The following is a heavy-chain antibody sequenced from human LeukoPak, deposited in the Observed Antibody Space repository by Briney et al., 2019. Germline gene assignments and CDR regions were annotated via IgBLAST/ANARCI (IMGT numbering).Heavy chain of an antibody. CDR1: GFTFSSYA. D-gene: IGHD6-19*01. V-gene: IGHV3-30-3*01. J-gene: IGHJ5*02. CDR2: ISYDGSNK. CDR3: ARARIAVAGTRWFDP. Sequence: GGSLRLSCAASGFTFSSYAMHWVRQAPGKGLEWVAVISYDGSNKYYADSVKGRFTISRDNSNNTLYLQMNSLRAEDTAVYYCARARIAVAGTRWFDPWGQGTLVTVSS.